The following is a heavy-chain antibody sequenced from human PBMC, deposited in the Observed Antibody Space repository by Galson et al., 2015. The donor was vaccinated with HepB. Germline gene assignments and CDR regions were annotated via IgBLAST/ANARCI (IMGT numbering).Heavy chain of an antibody. Sequence: SVKVSCKASGYTFTNYYMHWVRQAPGQGLEWMGIINPSSGSTSYAQKLQGRVTMTRDTSTSTVYMELSSLWSEDTAVYYCARDQDYGGKKGYFQHWGQGTLVTVSS. J-gene: IGHJ1*01. V-gene: IGHV1-46*04. D-gene: IGHD4-23*01. CDR1: GYTFTNYY. CDR2: INPSSGST. CDR3: ARDQDYGGKKGYFQH.